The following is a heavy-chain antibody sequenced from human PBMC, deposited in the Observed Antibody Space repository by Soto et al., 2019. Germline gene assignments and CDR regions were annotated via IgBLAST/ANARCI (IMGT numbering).Heavy chain of an antibody. J-gene: IGHJ4*02. D-gene: IGHD1-1*01. V-gene: IGHV4-38-2*02. Sequence: SETLSLTXSVSGFAISRGYYWSWVRQPPGKGLEWIGSIYPSVSSYHNPSLATRLRLSIDTSKNQFTLNLTSVTAADTALYFCAREKVGTTFFDNWGQGIQVTVSS. CDR1: GFAISRGYY. CDR3: AREKVGTTFFDN. CDR2: IYPSVSS.